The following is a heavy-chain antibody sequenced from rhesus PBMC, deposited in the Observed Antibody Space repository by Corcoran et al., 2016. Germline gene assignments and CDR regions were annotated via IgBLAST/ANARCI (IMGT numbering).Heavy chain of an antibody. CDR1: GGSISDSYY. CDR3: ARVIAAGLFDY. J-gene: IGHJ4*01. CDR2: FYGSGGST. V-gene: IGHV4-160*01. Sequence: QVQLKESGPGLVKPSETLSLTCTVSGGSISDSYYWNWIRQPPGKGLEWMGRFYGSGGSTNYNPSLKSRVTISRDTSKNQFSLKLSAVTAADTAVYYCARVIAAGLFDYWGQGVLVTVSS. D-gene: IGHD6-13*01.